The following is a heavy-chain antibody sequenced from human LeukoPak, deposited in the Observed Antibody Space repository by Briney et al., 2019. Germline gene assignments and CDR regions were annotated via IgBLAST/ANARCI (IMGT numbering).Heavy chain of an antibody. V-gene: IGHV3-30*04. J-gene: IGHJ6*04. Sequence: GGSLRLSCAASGFTFSSYAMRWVRQAPGKGLEWVAVISYDGSNKYYADSVKGRFTISRDNSKNTLYLQMNSLRAEDTAVYYCARGPIAAADVWGKGTTVTVSS. CDR3: ARGPIAAADV. CDR2: ISYDGSNK. D-gene: IGHD6-13*01. CDR1: GFTFSSYA.